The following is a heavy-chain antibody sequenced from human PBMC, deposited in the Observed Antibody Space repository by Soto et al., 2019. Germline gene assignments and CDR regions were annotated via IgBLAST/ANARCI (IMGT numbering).Heavy chain of an antibody. CDR3: AKDLGSEWFHYNWFDP. D-gene: IGHD2-8*01. J-gene: IGHJ5*02. CDR1: GGSFSGYY. CDR2: INHSGST. V-gene: IGHV4-34*01. Sequence: SETLSLTCAVYGGSFSGYYLSWIRQPPGKGLEWIGEINHSGSTNYNPSLKSRVTISVDTSKNQFSLKLSSVTAADTAVYYCAKDLGSEWFHYNWFDPWGQGTLVTVSS.